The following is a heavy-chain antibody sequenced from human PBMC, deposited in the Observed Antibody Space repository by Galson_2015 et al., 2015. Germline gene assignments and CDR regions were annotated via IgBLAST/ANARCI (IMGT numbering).Heavy chain of an antibody. CDR2: ISGSGGST. CDR1: GFTFNNYA. CDR3: ARAQSCSSTSCRFDY. Sequence: SLRLSCAASGFTFNNYAMSWVRQAPGKGLEWVSVISGSGGSTYYADSVKGRFTISRDNFKNTLYLQMNSLRAEDTAVYYCARAQSCSSTSCRFDYWGQGTLVTVSS. D-gene: IGHD2-2*01. J-gene: IGHJ4*02. V-gene: IGHV3-23*01.